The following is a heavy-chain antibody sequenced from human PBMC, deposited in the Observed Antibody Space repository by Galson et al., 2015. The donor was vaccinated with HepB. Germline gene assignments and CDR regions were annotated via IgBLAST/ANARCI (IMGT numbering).Heavy chain of an antibody. Sequence: SLRLSCAVSGFSFNYFPMHWVRQAPGKGLEWVAVISYTGTYRGYADFGRGRFTISRDNSKNALYLQMNSLRVEDTAVYYCARDLILAARGRAFDSWGQGTLVTVSS. V-gene: IGHV3-30*04. J-gene: IGHJ4*02. CDR2: ISYTGTYR. D-gene: IGHD2-15*01. CDR3: ARDLILAARGRAFDS. CDR1: GFSFNYFP.